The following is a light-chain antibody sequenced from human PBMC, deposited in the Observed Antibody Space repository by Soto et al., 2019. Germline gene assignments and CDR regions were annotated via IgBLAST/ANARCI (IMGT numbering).Light chain of an antibody. J-gene: IGLJ2*01. V-gene: IGLV2-8*01. CDR1: SSDVGGYNY. CDR3: SSYAGSNNVV. CDR2: DVS. Sequence: QSALTQPPSASGSPGKSVTISCTGTSSDVGGYNYVSWYQQHPGKAPKLMIYDVSKRPSGVPDRFSGSKSGNTASLTVSGLQAEDEADYYCSSYAGSNNVVFGGGTKVTVL.